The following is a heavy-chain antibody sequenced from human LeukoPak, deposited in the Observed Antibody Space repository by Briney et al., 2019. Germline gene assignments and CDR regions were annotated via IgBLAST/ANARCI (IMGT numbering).Heavy chain of an antibody. Sequence: SETLSLTCTVSGGSISSSSYYWGWIRQPPGKGLEWIGSIYYSGSTYYNPSLKSRVTISVDTSKNQFSLKLSSVTAADTAVYYCARATARQVTFDYWGQGTLVDVSS. J-gene: IGHJ4*02. V-gene: IGHV4-39*07. CDR1: GGSISSSSYY. CDR2: IYYSGST. D-gene: IGHD6-6*01. CDR3: ARATARQVTFDY.